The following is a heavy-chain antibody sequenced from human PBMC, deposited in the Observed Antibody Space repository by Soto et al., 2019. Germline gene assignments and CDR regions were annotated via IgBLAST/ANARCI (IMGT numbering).Heavy chain of an antibody. CDR2: IYYSGST. V-gene: IGHV4-31*03. CDR3: ARCSYYGSGSYFGGYYFDY. Sequence: QVQLQESGPGLVKPSQTLSLTCTVSGGSISSGGYYWSWIRQHPGKGLEWIGYIYYSGSTYYNPSLKSRVTISVDTSKNQFSLKLSSVTAADTAVYYCARCSYYGSGSYFGGYYFDYWGQGTLVTVSS. CDR1: GGSISSGGYY. J-gene: IGHJ4*02. D-gene: IGHD3-10*01.